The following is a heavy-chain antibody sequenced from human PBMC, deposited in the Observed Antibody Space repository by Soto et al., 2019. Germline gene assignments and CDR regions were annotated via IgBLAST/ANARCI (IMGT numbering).Heavy chain of an antibody. Sequence: QGQLVETGGGLVKPGGSLRLSCAVSGFISHDFYMSWIRQAPGMWLEWVSYIRRSANDTHYADSLRGRFTISRDSASNSLYLHMSSRSAEDTGVYFCARGVIAAAVDYWGQGTMVTVSS. V-gene: IGHV3-11*06. CDR3: ARGVIAAAVDY. J-gene: IGHJ4*02. CDR1: GFISHDFY. CDR2: IRRSANDT. D-gene: IGHD6-13*01.